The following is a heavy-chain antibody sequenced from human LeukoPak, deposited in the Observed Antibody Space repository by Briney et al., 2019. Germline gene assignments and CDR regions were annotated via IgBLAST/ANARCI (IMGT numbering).Heavy chain of an antibody. CDR1: RFTISSSW. J-gene: IGHJ4*02. CDR2: ISSSSSTI. CDR3: ARDRGGSYSAIDY. V-gene: IGHV3-48*04. D-gene: IGHD1-26*01. Sequence: GGSLRLSCAASRFTISSSWMNWVRQAPGKGLEWVSFISSSSSTIYYADSVKGRFTISRDNAKNSLYLQMNSLRAEDTAVYYCARDRGGSYSAIDYWGQGTLVTVSS.